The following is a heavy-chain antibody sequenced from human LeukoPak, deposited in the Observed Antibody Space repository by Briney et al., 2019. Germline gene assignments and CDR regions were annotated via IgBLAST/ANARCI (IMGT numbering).Heavy chain of an antibody. CDR1: GYSISCGYY. CDR2: IYHSGST. V-gene: IGHV4-38-2*01. D-gene: IGHD6-13*01. J-gene: IGHJ3*02. CDR3: ARHKYSSWYTAHAFDI. Sequence: SETLSLTCAVSGYSISCGYYWGWIRQPPGEGLEWIGSIYHSGSTYYNPSLKSRVTISVDTSKNQFSLKLSSVTAADTAVYYCARHKYSSWYTAHAFDIWGQGTMVTVPS.